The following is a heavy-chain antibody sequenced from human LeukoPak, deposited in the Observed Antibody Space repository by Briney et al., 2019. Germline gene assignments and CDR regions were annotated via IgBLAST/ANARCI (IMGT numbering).Heavy chain of an antibody. D-gene: IGHD2-2*01. V-gene: IGHV5-51*01. Sequence: GESLKISCKGSGYSYTSYWIGWVRQMPGKGLEWMGIIYPGDSDTRYSPSFQGQVTISADKSISTAYLQWSSLTASDTAMYYCARLAGYCSSTSCYGSLGYWGQGTLVTVSS. CDR1: GYSYTSYW. J-gene: IGHJ4*02. CDR2: IYPGDSDT. CDR3: ARLAGYCSSTSCYGSLGY.